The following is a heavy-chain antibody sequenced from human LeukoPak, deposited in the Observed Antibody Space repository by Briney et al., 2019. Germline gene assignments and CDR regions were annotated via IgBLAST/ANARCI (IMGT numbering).Heavy chain of an antibody. V-gene: IGHV3-64*01. CDR1: GFTFSSYA. CDR2: ISSNGGST. D-gene: IGHD5-24*01. J-gene: IGHJ6*03. CDR3: ARVRDGYNYYYYYYMDV. Sequence: GGSLRLSCAASGFTFSSYAMHWVRQAPGKGLEYVSAISSNGGSTYYANSVKGRFTISRDNSKDTLYLQMGSLRAEDMAVYYCARVRDGYNYYYYYYMDVWGKGTTVTVSS.